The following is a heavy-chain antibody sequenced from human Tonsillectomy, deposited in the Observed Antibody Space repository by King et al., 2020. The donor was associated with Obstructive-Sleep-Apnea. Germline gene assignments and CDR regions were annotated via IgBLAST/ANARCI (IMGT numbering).Heavy chain of an antibody. D-gene: IGHD5-12*01. CDR2: ISSSSSTR. CDR1: GFTFSSYS. Sequence: VQLVESGGGLVQPGGSLRLSCAASGFTFSSYSMNWVRQAPGKGLEWISYISSSSSTRYYADSVKGRFTISRDNAKNSLYLQMNSLRAEDTAVYYCAREGNSGYDYDYWGQGTLVTVSS. V-gene: IGHV3-48*04. J-gene: IGHJ4*02. CDR3: AREGNSGYDYDY.